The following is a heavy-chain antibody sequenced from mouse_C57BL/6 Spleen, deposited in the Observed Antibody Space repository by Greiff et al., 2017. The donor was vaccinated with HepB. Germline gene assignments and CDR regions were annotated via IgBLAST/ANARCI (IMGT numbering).Heavy chain of an antibody. J-gene: IGHJ4*01. D-gene: IGHD2-3*01. CDR2: ISSGGDYI. CDR1: GSTFSSYA. V-gene: IGHV5-9-1*02. CDR3: TRDGPRGAMDY. Sequence: EVQLVESGEGLVKPGGSLKLSCAASGSTFSSYAMSWVRQTPVKRLGWVAYISSGGDYIYYADTVKGRFTISRDNARNTLYLQMSSLKSEDTAMYYCTRDGPRGAMDYWGQGTSVTVSS.